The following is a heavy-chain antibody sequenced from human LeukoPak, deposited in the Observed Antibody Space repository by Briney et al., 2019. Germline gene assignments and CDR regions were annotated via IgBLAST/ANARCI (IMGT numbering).Heavy chain of an antibody. CDR1: GGSISSFY. D-gene: IGHD5-12*01. J-gene: IGHJ4*02. Sequence: PSETLSLTCTVSGGSISSFYWSWIRQPPGKGLEWIGYIYYSGNTNYNPSLKNRVTISVDTSKNQFSLKLSSVTAADTAVYYCARGTDMTPISGYYSFVYWGQGTLVSVSS. CDR3: ARGTDMTPISGYYSFVY. CDR2: IYYSGNT. V-gene: IGHV4-59*01.